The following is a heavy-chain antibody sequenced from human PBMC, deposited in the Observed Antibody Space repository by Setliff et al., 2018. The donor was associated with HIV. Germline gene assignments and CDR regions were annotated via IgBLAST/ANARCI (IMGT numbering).Heavy chain of an antibody. CDR1: GFIFTNAW. CDR2: IKSKSDGGTT. V-gene: IGHV3-15*01. Sequence: PGGSLRLSCETSGFIFTNAWMSWVRQSPRKGLEWLARIKSKSDGGTTSYAALVKDRFTISRDDSRNTLYLQMNSLEIEDTAVYFCSTGPSRVSDGIADFWGPGTLVTVSS. CDR3: STGPSRVSDGIADF. J-gene: IGHJ4*02.